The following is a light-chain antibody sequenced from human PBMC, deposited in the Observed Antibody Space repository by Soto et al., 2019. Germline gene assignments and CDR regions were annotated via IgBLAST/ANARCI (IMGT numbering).Light chain of an antibody. CDR2: EAS. CDR1: QSVRSN. J-gene: IGKJ1*01. Sequence: EIVMTQSPGTLSVSPGERATLSCRASQSVRSNLAWYQQKPGQAPSLLIYEASTRATGIPARFSGSGSGTDFTLTISRLEPEDFAVYYCQHYDTSLRTFGPGTKVDIK. V-gene: IGKV3-15*01. CDR3: QHYDTSLRT.